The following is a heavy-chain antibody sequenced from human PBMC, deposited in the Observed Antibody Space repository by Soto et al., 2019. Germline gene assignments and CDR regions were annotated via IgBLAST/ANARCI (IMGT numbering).Heavy chain of an antibody. Sequence: ASVKVSCKASGYSFSNYALHWVRQAPGQRLEWMGWINGGDGRTQYSQSFQGRVTLTRDTSATTAYMELSSLTSEDTAVYYCARGFCGSAGHWGRGTLVTVSS. CDR1: GYSFSNYA. D-gene: IGHD3-10*01. CDR3: ARGFCGSAGH. CDR2: INGGDGRT. V-gene: IGHV1-3*01. J-gene: IGHJ4*02.